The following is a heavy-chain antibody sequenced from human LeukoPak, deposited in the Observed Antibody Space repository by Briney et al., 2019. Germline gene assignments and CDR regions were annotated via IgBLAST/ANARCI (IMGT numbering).Heavy chain of an antibody. CDR3: ARGPHRPLWFGELSRPQRFDP. CDR2: IYHSGST. D-gene: IGHD3-10*01. V-gene: IGHV4-4*02. Sequence: SGTLSLTCAVSGGSISSSNRWSWVRQPPGKGLEWIGEIYHSGSTNYNPSLKSRVTISVDKSKNQFSLKLSSVTAADTAVYYCARGPHRPLWFGELSRPQRFDPWGQGTLVTVSS. CDR1: GGSISSSNR. J-gene: IGHJ5*02.